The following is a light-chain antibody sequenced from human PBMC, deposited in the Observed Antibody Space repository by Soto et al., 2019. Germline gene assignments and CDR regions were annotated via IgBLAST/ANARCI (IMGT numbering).Light chain of an antibody. V-gene: IGLV2-11*01. Sequence: QSALTQPRSVSGSPGQSVTISCTGTSSDVGAYDYVSWYQQHPGKAPKLMIYDVSKRPSGVPDRFSGSKSGNTASLTISGLQAEDEADYYCCSYAGSYASDYVFGAGTQLTVL. CDR3: CSYAGSYASDYV. J-gene: IGLJ7*01. CDR1: SSDVGAYDY. CDR2: DVS.